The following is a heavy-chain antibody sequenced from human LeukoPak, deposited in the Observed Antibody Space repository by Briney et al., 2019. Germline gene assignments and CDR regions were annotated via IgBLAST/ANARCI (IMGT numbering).Heavy chain of an antibody. CDR2: ISAYNGNT. CDR3: ARGRFSYYGSGSYPSYHYYMDV. V-gene: IGHV1-18*01. Sequence: ASVKVSCKASGYTFTSYGISWVRQAPGQGLEWMGWISAYNGNTNYAQKLQGRVTMTTDTSTSTAYMELSSLRSEDTAVYYCARGRFSYYGSGSYPSYHYYMDVWGKGTTVTISS. J-gene: IGHJ6*03. CDR1: GYTFTSYG. D-gene: IGHD3-10*01.